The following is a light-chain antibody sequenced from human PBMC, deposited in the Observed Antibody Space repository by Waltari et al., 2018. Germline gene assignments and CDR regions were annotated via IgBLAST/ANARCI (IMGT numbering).Light chain of an antibody. Sequence: EIVMTQSPATLSVSPGARVTLSCRASQSISSYLAWYQQKPGQAPRPRIHDASTRATSIPARFGGSGSGTEFTLTISSLQSEDFAVYYCQQYDKLPLTFGGGTEVEIK. CDR3: QQYDKLPLT. V-gene: IGKV3-15*01. CDR2: DAS. J-gene: IGKJ4*01. CDR1: QSISSY.